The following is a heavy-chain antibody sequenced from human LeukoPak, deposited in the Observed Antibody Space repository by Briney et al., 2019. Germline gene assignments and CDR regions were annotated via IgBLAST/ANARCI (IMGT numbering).Heavy chain of an antibody. J-gene: IGHJ6*02. D-gene: IGHD2-15*01. CDR2: ISYDGSNK. CDR1: GFTFSSYG. Sequence: GGSLRLSCAASGFTFSSYGMHWVRQAPGKGLEWVAVISYDGSNKYYADSVKGRFTISRDNSKNTLYLQTNSLRAEDTAVYYCAKDRYCSGGSCHSHYYYYYGMDVWGQGTTVTVSS. CDR3: AKDRYCSGGSCHSHYYYYYGMDV. V-gene: IGHV3-30*18.